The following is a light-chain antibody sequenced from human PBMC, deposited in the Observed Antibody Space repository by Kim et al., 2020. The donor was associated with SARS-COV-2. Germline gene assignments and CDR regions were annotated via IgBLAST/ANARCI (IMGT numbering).Light chain of an antibody. J-gene: IGLJ1*01. CDR3: CSFTGSFTYV. Sequence: GHSVTTASIGTSSDVGSYNYVSCYLQHPGKAPKLMIYDVNKWPSGVPDRFSGTKSGNTDSLPISGLQAEYEADYYCCSFTGSFTYVFGTGTKVTVL. CDR1: SSDVGSYNY. V-gene: IGLV2-11*01. CDR2: DVN.